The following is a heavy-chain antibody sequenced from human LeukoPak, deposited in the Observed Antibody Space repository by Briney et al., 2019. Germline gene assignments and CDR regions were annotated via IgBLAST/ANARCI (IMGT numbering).Heavy chain of an antibody. CDR1: GGFISSRSYY. V-gene: IGHV4-39*02. Sequence: SETLSLTCSVSGGFISSRSYYWGWIRQPPGKGLEWIGSIYYSGSTYYNPSLKSRVTISVDTSKNQFSLKLTSVTAADTAVYYCARDRPRTSSYDFWSGYYLGWFDPWGQGTLVTVSS. CDR3: ARDRPRTSSYDFWSGYYLGWFDP. J-gene: IGHJ5*02. CDR2: IYYSGST. D-gene: IGHD3-3*01.